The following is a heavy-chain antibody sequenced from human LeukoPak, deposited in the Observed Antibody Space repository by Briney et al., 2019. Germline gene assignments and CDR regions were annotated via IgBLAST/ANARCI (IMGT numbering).Heavy chain of an antibody. D-gene: IGHD4-17*01. J-gene: IGHJ5*02. CDR2: IYHSGST. CDR3: ARDGGYGDYLGWFDP. Sequence: SETLSLTCTVSGGSISSGGYYWSWIRQPPGKGLEWIGYIYHSGSTYYNPSLKSRVTVSVDRSKNQFSLKLGSVTAADTAVYYCARDGGYGDYLGWFDPWGQGTLVTVSS. V-gene: IGHV4-30-2*01. CDR1: GGSISSGGYY.